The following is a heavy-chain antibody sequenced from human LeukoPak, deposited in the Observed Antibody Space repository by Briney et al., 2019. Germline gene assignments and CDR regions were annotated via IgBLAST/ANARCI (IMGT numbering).Heavy chain of an antibody. CDR3: ARDGGAANNWFDP. V-gene: IGHV4-39*02. Sequence: SETLSLTCTVSGGSISSSSYYWGWIRQPPGKGLEWIGSIYYSGSTYYNPSLKSRVTISVDTSKNQFSLKLSSVTAADTAVYYCARDGGAANNWFDPWGQGILVTVSS. CDR2: IYYSGST. D-gene: IGHD3-16*01. J-gene: IGHJ5*02. CDR1: GGSISSSSYY.